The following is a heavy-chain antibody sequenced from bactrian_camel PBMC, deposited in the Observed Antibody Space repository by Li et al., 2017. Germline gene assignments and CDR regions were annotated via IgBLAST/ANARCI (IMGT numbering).Heavy chain of an antibody. CDR2: INVGGGST. CDR3: AAGPNCRGGYPRRY. Sequence: QLVESGGGLVQPGGSLRLFCTASGFSFSRSLMNWVRQAPGKGLERVSTINVGGGSTYYADSVKGRFTIAQDNAKNTIDLQMNSLKPEDSAMYYCAAGPNCRGGYPRRYWGQGTQVTVSS. V-gene: IGHV3S25*01. J-gene: IGHJ4*01. CDR1: GFSFSRSL. D-gene: IGHD2*01.